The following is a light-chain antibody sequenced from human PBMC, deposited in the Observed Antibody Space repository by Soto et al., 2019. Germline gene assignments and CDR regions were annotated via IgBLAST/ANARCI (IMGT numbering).Light chain of an antibody. CDR3: AAWDDILNGFYV. CDR1: SSKIGSNT. Sequence: QSVLTQPPSASGTPGQRVTISCSGSSSKIGSNTVNWYQQLPGTAPKLLIYSNNQRPSGVPDRFSGSKSGTSASLAISGLQSEDEADYYCAAWDDILNGFYVFGTGTKVT. CDR2: SNN. V-gene: IGLV1-44*01. J-gene: IGLJ1*01.